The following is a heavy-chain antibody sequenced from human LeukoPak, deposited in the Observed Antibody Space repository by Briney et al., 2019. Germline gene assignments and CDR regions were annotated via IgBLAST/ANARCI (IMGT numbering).Heavy chain of an antibody. V-gene: IGHV3-9*01. CDR1: GFTFDDYA. J-gene: IGHJ4*02. D-gene: IGHD3-22*01. Sequence: GRSLRLSCAASGFTFDDYAMHWVRQAPGKGLEWVSGISWNSGSIGYADSVKGRFTISRDNAKNSLYLQMNSLRAEDTALYYCAKDYDSGGYYLYYFDYWGQGTLVTVSS. CDR3: AKDYDSGGYYLYYFDY. CDR2: ISWNSGSI.